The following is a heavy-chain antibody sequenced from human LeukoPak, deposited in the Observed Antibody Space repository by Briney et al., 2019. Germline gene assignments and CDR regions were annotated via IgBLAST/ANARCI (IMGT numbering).Heavy chain of an antibody. CDR1: GYTFTNYG. J-gene: IGHJ6*02. D-gene: IGHD5-12*01. CDR2: INVYNGNT. Sequence: ASVTVSCKASGYTFTNYGINWVRQAPGQGLEWMGWINVYNGNTNYARNHQGRVTMTTDTSTSTVYMELWGLRSDDTAVYYCARVRNTGYDYYYYGMDVWGQGTTVTVSS. CDR3: ARVRNTGYDYYYYGMDV. V-gene: IGHV1-18*01.